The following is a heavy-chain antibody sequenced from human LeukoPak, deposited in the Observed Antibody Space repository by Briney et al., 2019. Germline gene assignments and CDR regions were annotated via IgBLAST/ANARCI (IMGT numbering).Heavy chain of an antibody. CDR2: ISVAGDT. J-gene: IGHJ2*01. V-gene: IGHV3-13*01. CDR3: TREFCGSRAAYAGGFYYDF. Sequence: GGSLRLSCAASGFTFSSYDFHWVRHTPGKGLEWVSGISVAGDTYYADSVKGRFTISRENAANSLYLQMHSLTAGDTALYYCTREFCGSRAAYAGGFYYDFWGRGTLVTVSS. CDR1: GFTFSSYD. D-gene: IGHD2-15*01.